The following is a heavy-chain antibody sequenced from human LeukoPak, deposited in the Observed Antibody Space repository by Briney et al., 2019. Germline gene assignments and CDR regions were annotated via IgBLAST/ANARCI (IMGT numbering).Heavy chain of an antibody. CDR2: IRYDGSNK. D-gene: IGHD1-26*01. J-gene: IGHJ4*02. CDR3: VKRAPPHSDSDYFDY. V-gene: IGHV3-30*02. CDR1: GFTFSSYG. Sequence: PGGSLRLSCAASGFTFSSYGMHWVRQAPGKGLEWVAFIRYDGSNKYYADSVKGRFTISRDNSKNTLYPQMNSLRAEDTAVYYCVKRAPPHSDSDYFDYWGQGTLVTVSS.